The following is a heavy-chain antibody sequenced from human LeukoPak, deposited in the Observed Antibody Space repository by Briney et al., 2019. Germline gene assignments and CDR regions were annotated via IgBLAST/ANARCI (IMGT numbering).Heavy chain of an antibody. V-gene: IGHV3-23*01. CDR1: GFIFNNFG. D-gene: IGHD3-22*01. CDR3: ARGGSGYFLDL. Sequence: GGSLRLSCAASGFIFNNFGLIWVRQAPGKGLEWVSAISNDGGGTTYADFVKGRFTISRDNSKNTLLLQMNSLRAEDTALYYCARGGSGYFLDLWGQGTLVTVSS. CDR2: ISNDGGGT. J-gene: IGHJ5*02.